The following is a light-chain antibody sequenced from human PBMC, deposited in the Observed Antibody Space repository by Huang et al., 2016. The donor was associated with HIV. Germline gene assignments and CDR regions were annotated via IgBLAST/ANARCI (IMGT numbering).Light chain of an antibody. Sequence: EIVLTQSPGTLSLSPGERATLSCRASQSVGRNVGGYQQKAGQTPRLVIYDASTRATGIPARFSGSGSVTDFTLTISSLEPEDVAVYYCQQRDSFGQGTRLDIK. J-gene: IGKJ5*01. V-gene: IGKV3-11*01. CDR2: DAS. CDR1: QSVGRN. CDR3: QQRDS.